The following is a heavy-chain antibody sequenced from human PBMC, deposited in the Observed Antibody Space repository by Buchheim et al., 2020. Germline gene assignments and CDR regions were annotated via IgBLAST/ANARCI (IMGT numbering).Heavy chain of an antibody. J-gene: IGHJ4*02. D-gene: IGHD6-13*01. CDR1: GFTFSSYG. V-gene: IGHV3-30*18. CDR3: AKEGEWYSSSWYPSGYFDY. CDR2: ISYDGSNK. Sequence: QVQLVESGGGVVQPGRSLRPSCAASGFTFSSYGMHWVRQAPGKGLEWVAVISYDGSNKYYADSVKGRFTISRDNSKNTLYLQMNSLRAEDTAVYYCAKEGEWYSSSWYPSGYFDYWGQGTL.